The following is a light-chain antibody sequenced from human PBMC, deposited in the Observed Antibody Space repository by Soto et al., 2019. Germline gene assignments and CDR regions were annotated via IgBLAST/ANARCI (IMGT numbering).Light chain of an antibody. Sequence: VLTQSPGTLSLSPGERATLSCRASQSISSSNLAWYHQKPGQAPRLLIYAASARVTGIPDRFSGSGSGKDFTLNISRLEPEDFAGYYCQHYGSSPPFTFGPGTKVDIK. CDR2: AAS. V-gene: IGKV3-20*01. CDR3: QHYGSSPPFT. J-gene: IGKJ3*01. CDR1: QSISSSN.